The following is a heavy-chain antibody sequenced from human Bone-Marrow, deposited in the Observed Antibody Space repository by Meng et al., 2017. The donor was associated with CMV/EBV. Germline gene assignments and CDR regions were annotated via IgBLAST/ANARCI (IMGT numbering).Heavy chain of an antibody. CDR1: GSTFSSYE. CDR2: ISSSGSTI. J-gene: IGHJ3*02. D-gene: IGHD1-20*01. Sequence: GGSLRLSCAASGSTFSSYEMNWVRQAPGKGLEWVSYISSSGSTIYYADSVKGRFTISRDNAKNSLYLQMNSLRAEDTAVYYCAREPRSLITGYPNDAFDIWGQGTMVTVSS. V-gene: IGHV3-48*03. CDR3: AREPRSLITGYPNDAFDI.